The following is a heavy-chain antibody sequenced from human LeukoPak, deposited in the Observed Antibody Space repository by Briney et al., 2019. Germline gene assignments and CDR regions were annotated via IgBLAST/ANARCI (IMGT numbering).Heavy chain of an antibody. CDR3: ARAVAGYFDL. CDR1: GYSVSSGYY. D-gene: IGHD6-19*01. Sequence: SETLSLTCTVSGYSVSSGYYWGWIRQPPGKGLEWIGSIYHSGSTYYNPSLKSRVTISVDTSKNQFSLKLSSVTAADTAVYYCARAVAGYFDLWGRGTLVTVSS. CDR2: IYHSGST. V-gene: IGHV4-38-2*02. J-gene: IGHJ2*01.